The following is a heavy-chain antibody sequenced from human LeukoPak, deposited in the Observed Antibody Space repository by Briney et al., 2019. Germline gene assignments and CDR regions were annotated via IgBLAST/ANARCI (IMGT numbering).Heavy chain of an antibody. D-gene: IGHD3-22*01. CDR1: NGSIITSSYS. V-gene: IGHV4-39*01. CDR3: ARQKILDDNYDSSGYYVDQ. J-gene: IGHJ4*02. CDR2: IYYRGRT. Sequence: PSETLSLTCTVSNGSIITSSYSWGWIRQPPGKGLEWIGSIYYRGRTYYNPSLKIRVTISADTSKNQFSLNLSSVTASDTAVYYCARQKILDDNYDSSGYYVDQWGQGSLVTVSS.